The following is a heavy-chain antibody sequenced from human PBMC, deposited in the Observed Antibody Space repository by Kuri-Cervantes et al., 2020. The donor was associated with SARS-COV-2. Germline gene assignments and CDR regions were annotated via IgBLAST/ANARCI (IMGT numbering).Heavy chain of an antibody. V-gene: IGHV1-69*05. CDR2: IIPIFGTA. CDR3: ARDLILVGATPYYYYMDV. CDR1: GYTLTELS. Sequence: SVKVSCKVSGYTLTELSMHWVRQAPGQGLEWMGGIIPIFGTANYAQKFQGRVTITTDESTSTAYMELSSLRSEDTAVYYCARDLILVGATPYYYYMDVWGKGTTVTVSS. D-gene: IGHD1-26*01. J-gene: IGHJ6*03.